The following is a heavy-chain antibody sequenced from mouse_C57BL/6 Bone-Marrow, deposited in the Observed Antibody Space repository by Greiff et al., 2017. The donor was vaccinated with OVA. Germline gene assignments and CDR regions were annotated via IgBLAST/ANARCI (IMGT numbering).Heavy chain of an antibody. D-gene: IGHD1-1*01. Sequence: EVQLKESGPELVKPGASVKISCKASGYSFTDYYMHWVKQSNGKSLEWIGVINPNYGTTSYKQKFKGKATLTVDQSSSTAYMQLNSLTSEDSAVSYCASGHYYGGSYVAYWGQGTLVTVTA. CDR2: INPNYGTT. CDR3: ASGHYYGGSYVAY. V-gene: IGHV1-39*01. J-gene: IGHJ3*01. CDR1: GYSFTDYY.